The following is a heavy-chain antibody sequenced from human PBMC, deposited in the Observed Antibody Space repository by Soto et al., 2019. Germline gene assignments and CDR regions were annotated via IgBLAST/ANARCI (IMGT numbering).Heavy chain of an antibody. J-gene: IGHJ4*02. Sequence: SETLSLTCTVSGGSISSYYWSWIRQPPGKGLEWIGYIYYSGSTNYNPSLKSRVTISVDTSKNQFSLKLSSVTAADTAVYYCARLKEIWSEYSGYDLGYYFDYWGQGTLVTVSS. CDR1: GGSISSYY. D-gene: IGHD5-12*01. CDR2: IYYSGST. CDR3: ARLKEIWSEYSGYDLGYYFDY. V-gene: IGHV4-59*08.